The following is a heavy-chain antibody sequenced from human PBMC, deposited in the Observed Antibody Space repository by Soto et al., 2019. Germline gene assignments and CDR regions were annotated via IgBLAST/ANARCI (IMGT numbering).Heavy chain of an antibody. D-gene: IGHD3-10*01. CDR3: ARLTRTGRAISVWFDP. CDR2: INYSGST. Sequence: SETLSLTCTVSGDSISSGGYYWSWIRQHPGKGLEWIGYINYSGSTFYNPSLKSRITISVDTSKNQFFLKLSSVTAADTAVYYCARLTRTGRAISVWFDPWGQGTLVTVSS. V-gene: IGHV4-31*03. J-gene: IGHJ5*02. CDR1: GDSISSGGYY.